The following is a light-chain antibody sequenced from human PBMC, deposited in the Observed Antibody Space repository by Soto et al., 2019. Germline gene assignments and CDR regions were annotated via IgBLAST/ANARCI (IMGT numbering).Light chain of an antibody. CDR2: GAS. V-gene: IGKV3-20*01. CDR1: QSVSSSY. CDR3: QQYRSSPPIT. J-gene: IGKJ5*01. Sequence: EIVLTQSPGTLSLSPGERATLSCRASQSVSSSYFAWYQQKPGQAPSLLIYGASNRATGIPDRFSGSGSGTDFTLTISRLEPEYFAVYYCQQYRSSPPITFGQGTRLEIK.